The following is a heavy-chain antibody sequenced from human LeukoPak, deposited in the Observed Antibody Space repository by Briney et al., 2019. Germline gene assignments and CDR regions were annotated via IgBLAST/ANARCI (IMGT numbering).Heavy chain of an antibody. V-gene: IGHV1-2*02. CDR1: GYTFTSYY. D-gene: IGHD6-19*01. Sequence: GASVKVSCKASGYTFTSYYMHWVRQAPGQGLEWMGWINPNSGGTNYAQKFQGRVTMTRDTSISTAYMELSRLRSDDTAVYYCARDLSSGWYRVYLGYWGQGTLVTVSS. CDR3: ARDLSSGWYRVYLGY. J-gene: IGHJ4*02. CDR2: INPNSGGT.